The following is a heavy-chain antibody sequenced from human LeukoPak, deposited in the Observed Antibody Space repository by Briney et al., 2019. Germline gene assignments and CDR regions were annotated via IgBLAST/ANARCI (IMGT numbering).Heavy chain of an antibody. D-gene: IGHD2-8*02. Sequence: ASVKVSCKASGYTFTGYYMHWVRQAPGQGLKWMGWINPNSGGTNYAQKFQGRVTMTRDTSISTAYMELSRLRSDDTAVYYCARVSIRTTSGTGWFDPWGQGTLVTVSS. CDR1: GYTFTGYY. J-gene: IGHJ5*02. V-gene: IGHV1-2*02. CDR3: ARVSIRTTSGTGWFDP. CDR2: INPNSGGT.